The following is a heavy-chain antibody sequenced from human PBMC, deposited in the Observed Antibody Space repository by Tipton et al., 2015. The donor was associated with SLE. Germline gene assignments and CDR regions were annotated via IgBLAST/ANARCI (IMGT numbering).Heavy chain of an antibody. Sequence: VQSGAEVKKPGKSLKISCKGSGYSFNTHWIAWVRQMPGKGLEWVGIIYPGDSDTRYNPSFEGQVTISADKSIGTAYLQWSGLRASDTAIYYCARQLAVAGGSNFDSWGQGTLVTVSS. CDR3: ARQLAVAGGSNFDS. V-gene: IGHV5-51*01. J-gene: IGHJ4*02. D-gene: IGHD6-19*01. CDR1: GYSFNTHW. CDR2: IYPGDSDT.